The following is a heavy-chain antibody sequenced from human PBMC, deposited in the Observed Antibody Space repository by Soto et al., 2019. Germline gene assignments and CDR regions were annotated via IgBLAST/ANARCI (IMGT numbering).Heavy chain of an antibody. V-gene: IGHV3-64*01. CDR2: ISSNGVGT. D-gene: IGHD6-6*01. CDR1: GFTLSGYA. J-gene: IGHJ6*03. Sequence: EVQLAESGGGLAQPGGSLRLSCAASGFTLSGYAMDWVRQAPGKGLEYVSGISSNGVGTYYANSVQGRFTISRDNSKNTVYLQMGSLRPEDMAVYYCARRARPDFYYWDVWGNGTTVTVSS. CDR3: ARRARPDFYYWDV.